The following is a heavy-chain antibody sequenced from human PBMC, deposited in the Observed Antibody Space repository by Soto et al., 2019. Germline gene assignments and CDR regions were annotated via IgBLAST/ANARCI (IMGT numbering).Heavy chain of an antibody. J-gene: IGHJ4*02. D-gene: IGHD3-22*01. CDR2: IVDGSVNT. CDR3: VPLYDSSGLPIDD. Sequence: SVKVSCQASGFTFTSSAVQWVRQARGKRREWIGRIVDGSVNTKYAQKLQERVTISREMSTSTAYMELSSLRSEDTAVYYCVPLYDSSGLPIDDWVQGTLVTVSS. V-gene: IGHV1-58*01. CDR1: GFTFTSSA.